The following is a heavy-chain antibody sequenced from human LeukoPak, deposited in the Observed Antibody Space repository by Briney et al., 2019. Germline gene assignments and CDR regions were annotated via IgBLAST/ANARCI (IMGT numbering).Heavy chain of an antibody. V-gene: IGHV4-59*02. CDR3: ARWGESGDYAVHAFDI. CDR1: GVSASNYY. Sequence: SETLSLTCTVSGVSASNYYWNWLRQSPGKGLEWIGYCHHSGTTNYNPSLSSRVTMSVDTSKSQFSLKLSSVSAADTAVYYCARWGESGDYAVHAFDIWGQGTMVTVSS. J-gene: IGHJ3*02. D-gene: IGHD2-21*02. CDR2: CHHSGTT.